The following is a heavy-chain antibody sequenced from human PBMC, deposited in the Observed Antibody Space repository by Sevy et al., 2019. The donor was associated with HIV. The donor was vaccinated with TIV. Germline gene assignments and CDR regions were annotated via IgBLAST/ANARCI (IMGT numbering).Heavy chain of an antibody. CDR3: ALERLSSDVAEYFQN. Sequence: GGSLRLSCAASGFTFRSFSMHWVRQAPGKWLEWVTTVSYDGSNTYYADSVKGRFAVFRDNSRNLLNLQMNNLRPEETAVYYWALERLSSDVAEYFQNWGQGTPVTVSS. CDR1: GFTFRSFS. D-gene: IGHD1-1*01. V-gene: IGHV3-30*09. J-gene: IGHJ1*01. CDR2: VSYDGSNT.